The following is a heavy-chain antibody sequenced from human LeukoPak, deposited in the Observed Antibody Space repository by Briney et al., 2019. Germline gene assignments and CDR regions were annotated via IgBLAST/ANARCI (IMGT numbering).Heavy chain of an antibody. CDR3: ARQVGVDDAFDI. D-gene: IGHD1-26*01. J-gene: IGHJ3*02. CDR2: ISSGSSYI. CDR1: GFTFNSYS. V-gene: IGHV3-21*01. Sequence: GGSLRLSCAASGFTFNSYSMNWVRQAPGKGLEWVSSISSGSSYIFYADSVKGRFTISRDNAKNSLYLQMNSLRAEDTAVYYCARQVGVDDAFDIWGQGTMVTI.